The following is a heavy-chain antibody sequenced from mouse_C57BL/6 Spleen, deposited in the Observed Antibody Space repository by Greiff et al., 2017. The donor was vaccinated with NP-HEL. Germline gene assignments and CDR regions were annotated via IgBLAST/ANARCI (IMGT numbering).Heavy chain of an antibody. D-gene: IGHD1-1*01. V-gene: IGHV1-55*01. Sequence: QVQLQQSDAELVKPGASVKISCKASGYTFTNYSINWMKQRPGQGLEWIGDIYPGSGSTNYNEKFKSKATLTVDTSSSTAYMQLSSLTSEDSAVYYCARRLGSSYFDYWGQGTTLTVSS. CDR3: ARRLGSSYFDY. CDR2: IYPGSGST. CDR1: GYTFTNYS. J-gene: IGHJ2*01.